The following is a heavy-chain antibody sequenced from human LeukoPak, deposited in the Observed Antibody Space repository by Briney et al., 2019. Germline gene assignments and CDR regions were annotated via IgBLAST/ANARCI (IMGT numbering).Heavy chain of an antibody. J-gene: IGHJ4*02. CDR3: ARDLAAAGQ. V-gene: IGHV3-48*03. CDR2: ISTDDTIT. D-gene: IGHD6-13*01. CDR1: GFNFNTYE. Sequence: PGGSLRLSCAASGFNFNTYEMNWVRQAPGKGLEWVSYISTDDTITYYADSVKGRFTISRDNAKNSLYLHMNSLRAEDTGVYYCARDLAAAGQWGQGTLVTVSS.